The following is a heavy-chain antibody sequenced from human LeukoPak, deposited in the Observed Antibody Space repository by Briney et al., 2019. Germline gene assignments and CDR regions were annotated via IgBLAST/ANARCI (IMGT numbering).Heavy chain of an antibody. J-gene: IGHJ4*02. D-gene: IGHD3-3*01. V-gene: IGHV3-7*03. CDR2: IRQDGNEK. Sequence: GGSLRLSCAASGFTFSSYWMSWVRQAPGKGLEWVANIRQDGNEKYYVDSVKGRFIISRDNAKNSLYLQINSLRAEDTAVYFCATSKLEWLFNFYYRGQGTLVTVSS. CDR3: ATSKLEWLFNFYY. CDR1: GFTFSSYW.